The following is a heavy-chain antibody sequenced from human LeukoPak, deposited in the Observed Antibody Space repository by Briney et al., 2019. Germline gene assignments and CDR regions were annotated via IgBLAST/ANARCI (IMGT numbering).Heavy chain of an antibody. CDR3: AREIPGGWFDP. CDR1: GGSISSSNW. Sequence: PSETLSLTCAVSGGSISSSNWWSWVRQPPGKGLEWIGEIYHSGSTYYNPSLKSRVTISVDTSKNQFSLKLSSVTAADTAVYYCAREIPGGWFDPWGQGTLVTVSS. CDR2: IYHSGST. V-gene: IGHV4-4*02. J-gene: IGHJ5*02.